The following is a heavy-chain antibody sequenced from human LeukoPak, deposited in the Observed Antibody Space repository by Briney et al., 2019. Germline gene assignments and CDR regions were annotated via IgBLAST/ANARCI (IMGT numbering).Heavy chain of an antibody. D-gene: IGHD6-19*01. V-gene: IGHV3-33*01. CDR2: IWYDGSNK. J-gene: IGHJ4*02. Sequence: GGSLRLSCAAPGFTFSSYGMHWVRQAPGKGLEWVALIWYDGSNKYYADSVKGRLTISRDNSKNTLYLQMNSLRAEDTAVYYCVPEEKYSSGWFYFDFWGQGTLVTVSS. CDR1: GFTFSSYG. CDR3: VPEEKYSSGWFYFDF.